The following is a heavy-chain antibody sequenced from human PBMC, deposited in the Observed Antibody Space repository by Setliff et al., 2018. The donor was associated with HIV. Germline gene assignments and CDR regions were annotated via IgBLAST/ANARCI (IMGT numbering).Heavy chain of an antibody. CDR1: GHSFTSNW. CDR2: IYPGDSDT. Sequence: PGESLKISCKTSGHSFTSNWIGWVRQTPGKGMEWMAIIYPGDSDTTYNPSFQGQVTISVDKSITSAFLQLRRVKVSDTGLYFCVRSRVGSSDAFDVWGQGTLVTVSS. D-gene: IGHD3-10*01. CDR3: VRSRVGSSDAFDV. V-gene: IGHV5-51*01. J-gene: IGHJ3*01.